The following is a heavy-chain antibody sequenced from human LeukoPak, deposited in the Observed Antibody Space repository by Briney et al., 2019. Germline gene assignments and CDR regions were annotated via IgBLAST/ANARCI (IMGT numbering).Heavy chain of an antibody. V-gene: IGHV3-30-3*01. CDR2: ISYDGSHK. CDR3: VRDGGLGYCSSASCYQNAFDI. Sequence: GGSLRLPCAASGFTFSSYAMHWVRQAPGKGLEWAAVISYDGSHKNYADSVKGRFTISRDNSKNTLYLQMNSLRTEDTTMYYCVRDGGLGYCSSASCYQNAFDIWGQGTMVTVSS. D-gene: IGHD2-2*01. CDR1: GFTFSSYA. J-gene: IGHJ3*02.